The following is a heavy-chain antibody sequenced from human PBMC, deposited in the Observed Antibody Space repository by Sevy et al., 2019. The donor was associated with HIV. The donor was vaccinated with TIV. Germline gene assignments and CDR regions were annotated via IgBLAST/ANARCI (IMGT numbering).Heavy chain of an antibody. V-gene: IGHV3-33*01. D-gene: IGHD3-22*01. J-gene: IGHJ4*02. CDR1: GFYFG. CDR2: IWYYGINK. CDR3: ARWGNSSGIDY. Sequence: GGSLRLSCTASGFYFGIHWVRQAPGKGLEWVALIWYYGINKDYADSVKGRFTISRDNSKNTVFLQMNSLRAEDTGMYYCARWGNSSGIDYWGQGTLVTVSS.